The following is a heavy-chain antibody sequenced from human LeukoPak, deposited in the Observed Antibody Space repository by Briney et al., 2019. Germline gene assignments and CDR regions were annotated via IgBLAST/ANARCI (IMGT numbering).Heavy chain of an antibody. CDR3: AKDVIEYYYDSSGYYYYFDY. V-gene: IGHV3-23*01. D-gene: IGHD3-22*01. CDR2: ISGSGGST. CDR1: GFTFSSYA. J-gene: IGHJ4*02. Sequence: GGSPRLSCAASGFTFSSYAMSWVRQAPGKGLEWVSAISGSGGSTYYADSVKGRFTISRDNSKNTLYLQMNSLRAEDTAVYCCAKDVIEYYYDSSGYYYYFDYWGQGTLVTVSS.